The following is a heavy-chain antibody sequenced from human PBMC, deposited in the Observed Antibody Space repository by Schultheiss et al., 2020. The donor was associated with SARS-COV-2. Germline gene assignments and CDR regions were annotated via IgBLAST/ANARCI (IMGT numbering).Heavy chain of an antibody. CDR2: ISYDGSNK. J-gene: IGHJ4*02. Sequence: GGSLRLSCAASGFTFSSYAMHWVRQAPGKGLEWVAVISYDGSNKYYADSVKGRFTISRDNSKNTLYLQMNSLRAEDTAVYYCARDYSSHYYFDYWGQGTLVTVSS. D-gene: IGHD6-13*01. CDR1: GFTFSSYA. V-gene: IGHV3-30-3*01. CDR3: ARDYSSHYYFDY.